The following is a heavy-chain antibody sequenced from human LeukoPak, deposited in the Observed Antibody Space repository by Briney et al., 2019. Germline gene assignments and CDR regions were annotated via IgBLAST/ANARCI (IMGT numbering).Heavy chain of an antibody. CDR3: AKGRRVYYYYYMDV. Sequence: GGSLRLSCAASGFTFSSYAMSWVRQPPGKGLEWVSAISGSGGSTYYADSVKGRFTISRDNSKNTLYLQMNSLRAEDTAVYYCAKGRRVYYYYYMDVWGKGTTVTVSS. CDR2: ISGSGGST. V-gene: IGHV3-23*01. J-gene: IGHJ6*03. D-gene: IGHD6-6*01. CDR1: GFTFSSYA.